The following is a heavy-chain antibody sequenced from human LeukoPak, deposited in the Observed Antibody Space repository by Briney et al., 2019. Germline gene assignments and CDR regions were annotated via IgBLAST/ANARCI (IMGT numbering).Heavy chain of an antibody. V-gene: IGHV3-66*01. CDR1: GFTVSSNY. D-gene: IGHD3-22*01. J-gene: IGHJ4*02. Sequence: PGGSLRLSCAASGFTVSSNYMSWVRQAPGKGLEWVSVIYSGGSTYYADSVKGRFTISRDNSKNTLYLQMNSLRAEDTAVYYCARDPLDYYDSSGYSSLWGQGTLVTVSS. CDR2: IYSGGST. CDR3: ARDPLDYYDSSGYSSL.